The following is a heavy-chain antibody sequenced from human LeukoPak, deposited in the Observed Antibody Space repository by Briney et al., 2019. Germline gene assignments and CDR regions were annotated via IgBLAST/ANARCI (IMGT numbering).Heavy chain of an antibody. CDR2: IYYSGST. J-gene: IGHJ6*02. Sequence: SETLSLTCTVSGGSISSSSYYWGWIRQPPGKGLEWIGSIYYSGSTYYNPSLKSRVTISVDTSKSQFSLKLSSVTAADTAVYYCARRVQDYYYYYGMDVWGQGTTVTVSS. CDR1: GGSISSSSYY. D-gene: IGHD3-10*01. V-gene: IGHV4-39*01. CDR3: ARRVQDYYYYYGMDV.